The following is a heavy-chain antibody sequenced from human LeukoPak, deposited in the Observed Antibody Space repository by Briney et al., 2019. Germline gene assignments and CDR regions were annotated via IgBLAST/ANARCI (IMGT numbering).Heavy chain of an antibody. CDR1: GFTFSSYW. V-gene: IGHV3-74*01. D-gene: IGHD6-13*01. CDR3: ARVTYRGIAAAGTGY. Sequence: GGSLRLSCAASGFTFSSYWMHWVRQAPGKGLVWVSRINSDGSSTSYADSVKGRFTISRDNAKNTLYLQMNSLRAEDTAVYYCARVTYRGIAAAGTGYWGQGTLVTVSS. CDR2: INSDGSST. J-gene: IGHJ4*02.